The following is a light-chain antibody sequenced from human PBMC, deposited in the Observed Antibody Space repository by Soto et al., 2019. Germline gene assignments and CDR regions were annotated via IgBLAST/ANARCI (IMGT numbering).Light chain of an antibody. CDR1: QSVSSK. J-gene: IGKJ1*01. CDR3: QQYNNGPRT. CDR2: AAS. Sequence: IVMTQSPATLSVSPGERATLSCRASQSVSSKLAWYQQKPGQAPRLLIYAASTRATGIPARFSGSGSGTEFTITISSLQSEDCAVYYCQQYNNGPRTFGQGTKVDIK. V-gene: IGKV3-15*01.